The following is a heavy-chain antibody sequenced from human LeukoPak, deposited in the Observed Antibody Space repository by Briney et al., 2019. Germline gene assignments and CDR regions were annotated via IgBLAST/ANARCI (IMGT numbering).Heavy chain of an antibody. D-gene: IGHD6-13*01. CDR3: AKHNTHSSSWSDY. J-gene: IGHJ4*02. CDR2: ISDSGGST. CDR1: GFTFSNYD. Sequence: PGGSLRLSCAASGFTFSNYDMSWVRQAPGKGLEWVSTISDSGGSTYYADSVKGRFTLSRDNSKNTLYLQMKSLRAEDTAVYYCAKHNTHSSSWSDYWGQGTLVTVSS. V-gene: IGHV3-23*01.